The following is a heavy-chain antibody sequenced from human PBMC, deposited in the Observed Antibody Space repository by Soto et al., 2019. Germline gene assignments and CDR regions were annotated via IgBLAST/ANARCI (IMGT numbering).Heavy chain of an antibody. CDR2: IYYSGST. Sequence: SETLSLTCTVSGGSISSSSYYWGWIRQPPGKGLEWIGSIYYSGSTYYNPSLKSRVTISVDTSKNQFSLKLSSVTAADTAVYYCARLCSGGSCYSSTLVYWGQGTLVTLSS. CDR3: ARLCSGGSCYSSTLVY. D-gene: IGHD2-15*01. J-gene: IGHJ4*02. CDR1: GGSISSSSYY. V-gene: IGHV4-39*01.